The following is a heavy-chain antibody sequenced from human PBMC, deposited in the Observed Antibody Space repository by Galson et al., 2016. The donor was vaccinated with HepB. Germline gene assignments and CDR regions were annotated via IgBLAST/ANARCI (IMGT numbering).Heavy chain of an antibody. Sequence: PALVKPTQTLTLTCTFSGFSLNDGGVGVGWIRQPPGQALEWLALIYGDDDKHYSPSLQSRHTTTKDTSKSQVVLTLTNVDPVDTGTYYCPHRRLYRNLGGFDTWGQGTTVTVSS. V-gene: IGHV2-5*02. J-gene: IGHJ3*02. D-gene: IGHD1-14*01. CDR3: PHRRLYRNLGGFDT. CDR1: GFSLNDGGVG. CDR2: IYGDDDK.